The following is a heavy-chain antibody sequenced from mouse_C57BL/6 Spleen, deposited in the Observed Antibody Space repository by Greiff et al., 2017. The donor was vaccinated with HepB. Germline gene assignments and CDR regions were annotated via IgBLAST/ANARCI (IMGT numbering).Heavy chain of an antibody. CDR3: ARQGAYYSNAMDY. D-gene: IGHD2-5*01. CDR1: GFSFTSYG. CDR2: IWSDGST. V-gene: IGHV2-6-1*01. Sequence: VQLKESGPGLVAPSRSLSITCTVSGFSFTSYGVHWVRQPPGKGLEWLVVIWSDGSTTYNSALKSRLSISKDNSTSQVFLKMNSLQTDDTAMYYCARQGAYYSNAMDYWGQGTSVTVSS. J-gene: IGHJ4*01.